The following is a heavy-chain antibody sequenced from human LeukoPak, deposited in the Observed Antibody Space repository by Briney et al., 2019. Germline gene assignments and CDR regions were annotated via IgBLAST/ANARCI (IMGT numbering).Heavy chain of an antibody. D-gene: IGHD2-15*01. CDR1: GYTFTSYD. Sequence: ASVKVSCKASGYTFTSYDINWVRQATGQGFEWMGWMNPNSGNTGYAQKFQGRVTMATDTSISTAYMELSSLTSEDTAVYYCARGGGYCSGGSCPYYFDYWGQGTLVTVSS. CDR2: MNPNSGNT. J-gene: IGHJ4*02. V-gene: IGHV1-8*01. CDR3: ARGGGYCSGGSCPYYFDY.